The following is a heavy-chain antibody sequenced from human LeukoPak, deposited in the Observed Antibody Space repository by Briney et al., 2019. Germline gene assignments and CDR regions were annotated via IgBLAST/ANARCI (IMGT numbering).Heavy chain of an antibody. V-gene: IGHV3-64D*09. CDR1: GFIFNNYA. CDR3: VKDRWEPTH. CDR2: ISIHGDTT. J-gene: IGHJ4*02. D-gene: IGHD1-26*01. Sequence: GGSLRLSCSASGFIFNNYAMHWVRQAPGKGLESLSAISIHGDTTYYADSVKGRFTISRDNSKNTLYLQMSSLRPEDTAVYYCVKDRWEPTHWGQGTLVTVSS.